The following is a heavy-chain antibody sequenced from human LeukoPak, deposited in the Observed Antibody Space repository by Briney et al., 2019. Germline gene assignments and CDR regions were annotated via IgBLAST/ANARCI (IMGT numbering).Heavy chain of an antibody. J-gene: IGHJ5*02. V-gene: IGHV3-74*01. CDR1: GFTFSGYW. Sequence: GGSLRLSCATSGFTFSGYWMSWLRQPPGKGLEWVSRIRSDGSIKTYAESVKGRFIISRDNARNTLYLQMNSLRVEDTAVYYCAKSDWFDPWGQGTLVTVSS. CDR2: IRSDGSIK. CDR3: AKSDWFDP.